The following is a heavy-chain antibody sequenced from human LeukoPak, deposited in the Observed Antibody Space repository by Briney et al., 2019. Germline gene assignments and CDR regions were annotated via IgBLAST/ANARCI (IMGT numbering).Heavy chain of an antibody. V-gene: IGHV1-69*04. CDR3: ARDQAYYYDSSGYYDRIPVRTETEGWFDP. D-gene: IGHD3-22*01. Sequence: ASVKVSCKASGGTFSSYAISWVRQAPGQGLEWMGRIIPIFGIADYAQKFQGRVTITADKSTSTAYMELSGLRSEDMAVYYCARDQAYYYDSSGYYDRIPVRTETEGWFDPWGQGTLVTVSS. CDR2: IIPIFGIA. J-gene: IGHJ5*02. CDR1: GGTFSSYA.